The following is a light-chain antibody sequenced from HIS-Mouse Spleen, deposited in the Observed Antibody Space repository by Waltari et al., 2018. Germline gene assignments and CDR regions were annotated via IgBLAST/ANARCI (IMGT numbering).Light chain of an antibody. CDR2: KAS. J-gene: IGKJ1*01. Sequence: DIQMTQSPSTLSASVGDRVTITCRASHSISSWLAWYQQKPGQAPKLLIYKASSLESGVPSRCSGSGSGTEFTLTISSLQPDDFATYYCQQYNSYSRTFGQGTKVEIK. CDR3: QQYNSYSRT. CDR1: HSISSW. V-gene: IGKV1-5*03.